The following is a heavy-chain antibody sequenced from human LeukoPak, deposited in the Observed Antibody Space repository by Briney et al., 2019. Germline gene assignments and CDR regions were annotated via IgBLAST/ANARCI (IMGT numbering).Heavy chain of an antibody. J-gene: IGHJ4*02. CDR3: AKSSGGITIFGVVTIFDY. D-gene: IGHD3-3*01. CDR1: GFTFSSYA. Sequence: GGSLRLSCAASGFTFSSYAMSWVRQAPGKGLEWVSAISGSGGSTYYADSVKGRFTISRDNSKNTLYLQTNSLRAEDTAVYYCAKSSGGITIFGVVTIFDYWGQGTLVTVSS. CDR2: ISGSGGST. V-gene: IGHV3-23*01.